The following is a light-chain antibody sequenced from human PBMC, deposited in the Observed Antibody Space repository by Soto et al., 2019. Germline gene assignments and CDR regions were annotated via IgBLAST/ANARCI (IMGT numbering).Light chain of an antibody. V-gene: IGLV1-47*01. J-gene: IGLJ2*01. CDR3: AAWDDSLSGRV. Sequence: QSVLTQPPSASGTPGQRVTISCSGSTSNIGSNYVYWYQQLPGTAPKLLIHMNNQRPSGVPDRFSGSKSGTSASLPISGLRSEDEADYYCAAWDDSLSGRVFGGGTKLTV. CDR2: MNN. CDR1: TSNIGSNY.